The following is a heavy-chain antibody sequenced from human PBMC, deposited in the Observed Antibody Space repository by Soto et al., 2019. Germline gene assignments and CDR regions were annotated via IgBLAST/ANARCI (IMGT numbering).Heavy chain of an antibody. CDR2: INVGNGDT. Sequence: GSVKVCYKASGYAFTSNPIQFVRQAPGQSLEWVGRINVGNGDTRYSQKFQGRVTITRDTSASTVYMELSSLRSEDTAVYYCARDQGMLIFGGLMTKVRYYYGMDVWGHGTTVTVSS. D-gene: IGHD3-16*01. J-gene: IGHJ6*02. CDR1: GYAFTSNP. V-gene: IGHV1-3*01. CDR3: ARDQGMLIFGGLMTKVRYYYGMDV.